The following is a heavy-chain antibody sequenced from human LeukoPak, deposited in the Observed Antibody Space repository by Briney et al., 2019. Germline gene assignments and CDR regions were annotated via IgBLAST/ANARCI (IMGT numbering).Heavy chain of an antibody. CDR2: ISSSGSTI. V-gene: IGHV3-48*03. CDR1: GFTFSSYE. Sequence: GGSLRLSCAASGFTFSSYEMNWVRQAPGKGLEWVSYISSSGSTIYYADSVKGRFAISRDNAKNSLYLQMNSLRAEDTALYYCARSPGYSSSWSWYYFDYWGQGTLVTVSS. J-gene: IGHJ4*02. CDR3: ARSPGYSSSWSWYYFDY. D-gene: IGHD6-13*01.